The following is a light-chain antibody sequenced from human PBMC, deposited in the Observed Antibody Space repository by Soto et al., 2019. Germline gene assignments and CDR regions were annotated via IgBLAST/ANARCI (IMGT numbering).Light chain of an antibody. CDR3: GADHGSGSNFVYV. CDR2: VGTGGIVG. V-gene: IGLV9-49*01. CDR1: SGYSNYK. J-gene: IGLJ1*01. Sequence: QSVLTQPASASASLGASGTLTCTLSSGYSNYKVDWYQQRPGKGPRFVMRVGTGGIVGSKGDGTPDRFSVLGSGLNRYLTIKNIQEEDESDYHCGADHGSGSNFVYVFGTGTKVTVL.